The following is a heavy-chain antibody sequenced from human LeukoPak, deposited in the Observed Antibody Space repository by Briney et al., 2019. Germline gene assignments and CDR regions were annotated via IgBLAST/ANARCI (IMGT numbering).Heavy chain of an antibody. Sequence: ASVKVSCKASGYTFTSYYMHWVRQAPGQGLEWMGWINPNSGGTNYAQKFQGRVTMTRDTSISTAYMELSRLRSDDTAVYYCARDRSGYDAFDIWGQGTMVTVSS. CDR1: GYTFTSYY. J-gene: IGHJ3*02. CDR3: ARDRSGYDAFDI. D-gene: IGHD3-22*01. V-gene: IGHV1-2*02. CDR2: INPNSGGT.